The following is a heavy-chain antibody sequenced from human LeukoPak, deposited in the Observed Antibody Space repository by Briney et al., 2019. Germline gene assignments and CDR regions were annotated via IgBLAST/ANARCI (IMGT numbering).Heavy chain of an antibody. J-gene: IGHJ4*02. V-gene: IGHV4-61*02. D-gene: IGHD1-26*01. Sequence: SETLSLTCTVSGGSISSGSYYWSWIRQPAGKGLEWIGRIYTSGSTNYNPSLKSRVTISVDTSKNQFSLKLSSVTAADTAVYYCARDLRGSYVFDYWGQGTLVTVSS. CDR3: ARDLRGSYVFDY. CDR1: GGSISSGSYY. CDR2: IYTSGST.